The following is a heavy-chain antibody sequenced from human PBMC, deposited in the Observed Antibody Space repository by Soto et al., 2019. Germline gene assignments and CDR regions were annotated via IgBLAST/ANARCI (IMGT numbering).Heavy chain of an antibody. CDR2: IWYDGSNK. J-gene: IGHJ6*03. D-gene: IGHD3-10*01. Sequence: QVQLAESGGGMVQPGRSLRLSCAASGFTFSSYGMHWVRQAPGKGLEWVAVIWYDGSNKYYADSVKGRFTISRDNSKNTLYLQMNSLRAEDTAVYYCAREGYGSGSNNSEIYYYYYMDVWGKGTTVTVSS. CDR1: GFTFSSYG. V-gene: IGHV3-33*01. CDR3: AREGYGSGSNNSEIYYYYYMDV.